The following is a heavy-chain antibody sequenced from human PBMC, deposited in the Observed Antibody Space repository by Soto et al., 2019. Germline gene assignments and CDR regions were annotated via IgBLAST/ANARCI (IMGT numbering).Heavy chain of an antibody. V-gene: IGHV4-31*03. D-gene: IGHD6-13*01. CDR3: ASSSSSWLTFDY. Sequence: QVQLQESGPGLVKPSQTLSLTCTVSGGSISSGGYYWSWIRQHPGKGLEWIGYLYYSRSTYSNPSLKSRVTISVDASKNQFSLKLSSVTAADTAVYYCASSSSSWLTFDYWGQGALVTVSS. J-gene: IGHJ4*02. CDR2: LYYSRST. CDR1: GGSISSGGYY.